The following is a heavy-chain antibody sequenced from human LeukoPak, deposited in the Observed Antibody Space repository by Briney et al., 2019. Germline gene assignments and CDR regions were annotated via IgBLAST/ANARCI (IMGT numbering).Heavy chain of an antibody. CDR1: RFTFSTYA. D-gene: IGHD2-2*01. V-gene: IGHV3-23*01. Sequence: GGSLRLSCTASRFTFSTYAMSWVRQAPGKGLEWVSSISGSGDTTYYAGSVKGRFTISRDNSKNALYLQMSSLRAEDTAVYYCAKSQRNDQEVVQRIDYWGQGTLVTVSS. CDR3: AKSQRNDQEVVQRIDY. CDR2: ISGSGDTT. J-gene: IGHJ4*02.